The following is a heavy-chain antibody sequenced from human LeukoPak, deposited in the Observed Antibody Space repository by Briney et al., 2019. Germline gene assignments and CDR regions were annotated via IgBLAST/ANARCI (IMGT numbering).Heavy chain of an antibody. CDR1: GGSISIYY. CDR3: ARSQQLVRLGYYYMDV. Sequence: SETLSLTCTVSGGSISIYYWTWTRQPPGKGLEWIGYIHHSGSTNYNPSLKSRVSISVDTSKNQFSLKVSSVTAADAAVYYCARSQQLVRLGYYYMDVWGKGTTVTVSS. D-gene: IGHD6-13*01. J-gene: IGHJ6*03. CDR2: IHHSGST. V-gene: IGHV4-59*01.